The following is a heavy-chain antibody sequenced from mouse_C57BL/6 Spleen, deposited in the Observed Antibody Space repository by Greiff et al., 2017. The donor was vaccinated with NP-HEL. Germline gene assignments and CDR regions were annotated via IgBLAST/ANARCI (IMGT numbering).Heavy chain of an antibody. V-gene: IGHV1-15*01. J-gene: IGHJ4*01. CDR3: TRRLPHYYAMDY. CDR1: GYTFTDYE. Sequence: VQLQQSGAELVRPGASVTLSCKASGYTFTDYEMHWVKQTPVHGLEWIGAIDPETGGTAYNQKFKGKAILTADKSSSTAYMELRSLTSEDSAVYYCTRRLPHYYAMDYWGQGTSVTVSS. CDR2: IDPETGGT. D-gene: IGHD2-2*01.